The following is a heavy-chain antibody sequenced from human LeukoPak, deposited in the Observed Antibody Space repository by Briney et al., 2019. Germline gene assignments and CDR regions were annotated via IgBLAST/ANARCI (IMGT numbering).Heavy chain of an antibody. D-gene: IGHD3-10*01. V-gene: IGHV4-59*01. CDR3: ASLRFYGSGSYYRKYYFDY. J-gene: IGHJ4*02. CDR2: IYYSGST. Sequence: PSETLSLTCTVSGGSISSYYWSWIRQPPGKGLEWIGYIYYSGSTNYNPSLKSRVTISVDTSKNQFSLKLSSVTAADTAMYYCASLRFYGSGSYYRKYYFDYWGQGTLVTVSS. CDR1: GGSISSYY.